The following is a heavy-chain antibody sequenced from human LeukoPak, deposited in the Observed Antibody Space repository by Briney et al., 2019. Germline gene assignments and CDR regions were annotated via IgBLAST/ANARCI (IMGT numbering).Heavy chain of an antibody. CDR2: IYSGGST. D-gene: IGHD3-3*01. J-gene: IGHJ4*02. V-gene: IGHV3-66*01. CDR1: GLTVSSTY. Sequence: GGSLRLSCAASGLTVSSTYMSWVRQTPGKGLEWVSVIYSGGSTYYADSVKGRFTISRDNSKNTLYLQMNSLRAEDTAVYYCARDLLEWYFDYWGQGTLVTVSS. CDR3: ARDLLEWYFDY.